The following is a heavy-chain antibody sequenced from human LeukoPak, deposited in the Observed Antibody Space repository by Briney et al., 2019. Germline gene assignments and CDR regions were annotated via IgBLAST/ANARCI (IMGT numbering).Heavy chain of an antibody. CDR2: IYYTGST. CDR3: ARGSSWGEHS. V-gene: IGHV4-61*08. J-gene: IGHJ5*01. Sequence: SETLSLTCTVSGDSVSSGGYSWSWIRQPPGKGLEWIGYIYYTGSTKYNPSLKSRVTISVDRSLNQFSMKLTSVTAADTAMYYCARGSSWGEHSWGQGTLVIVSP. D-gene: IGHD3-16*01. CDR1: GDSVSSGGYS.